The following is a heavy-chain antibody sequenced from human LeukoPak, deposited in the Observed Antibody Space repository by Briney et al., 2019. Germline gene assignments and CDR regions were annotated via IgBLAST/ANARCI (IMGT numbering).Heavy chain of an antibody. CDR3: AKISMGATETSDS. CDR1: GFTFSDHY. J-gene: IGHJ5*01. CDR2: SRNKANSYST. D-gene: IGHD1-26*01. Sequence: GGSLRLSCAASGFTFSDHYMDWVRQAPGEELEWVGRSRNKANSYSTEYAASVKGRFTISRDDSKNSLYLQMNSLKTEDTAVYYCAKISMGATETSDSWGQGTLVTVSS. V-gene: IGHV3-72*01.